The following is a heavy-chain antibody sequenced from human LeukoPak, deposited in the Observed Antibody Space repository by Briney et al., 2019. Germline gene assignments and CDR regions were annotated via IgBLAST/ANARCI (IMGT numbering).Heavy chain of an antibody. V-gene: IGHV4-4*09. CDR2: IYTSGST. CDR3: ARVAVGAAPDAFDI. J-gene: IGHJ3*02. CDR1: GGSISDSY. D-gene: IGHD1-26*01. Sequence: SETLSLTCTVSGGSISDSYWSWIRQPPGKGLEWIGYIYTSGSTNYNPSLKSRVTISVDTSKNQFSLKLSSVTAADTAVYYCARVAVGAAPDAFDIWGQGTMVTVSS.